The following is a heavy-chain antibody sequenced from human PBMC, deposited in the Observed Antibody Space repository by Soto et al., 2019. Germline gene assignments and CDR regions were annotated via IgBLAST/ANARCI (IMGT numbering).Heavy chain of an antibody. Sequence: SETLSLTCTVSGGSINTFYWSWVRQPAGKGLEWIGRIFSSGSTSFNPSLESRVTISVDTSKSQFYLRLNSVTAADTAVYYCASSAGHPGDFFYYNGMDVWGQGTTVTVSS. D-gene: IGHD3-10*01. CDR3: ASSAGHPGDFFYYNGMDV. V-gene: IGHV4-4*07. J-gene: IGHJ6*02. CDR1: GGSINTFY. CDR2: IFSSGST.